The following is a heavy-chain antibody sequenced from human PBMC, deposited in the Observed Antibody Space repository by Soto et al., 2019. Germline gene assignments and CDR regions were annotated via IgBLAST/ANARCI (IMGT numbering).Heavy chain of an antibody. D-gene: IGHD2-2*01. CDR2: ISGSGGST. CDR1: GFTFSSYA. CDR3: AKGRVVPAATYFDY. J-gene: IGHJ4*02. V-gene: IGHV3-23*01. Sequence: EVQLLESGGGLVQPGGSLRLSCAASGFTFSSYAMSWVRQAPGKGLEWVSAISGSGGSTYYADSVKGRFTISRDNSKNTLHLQMNSLTAQDTAVYYCAKGRVVPAATYFDYWGQGTLVTVSS.